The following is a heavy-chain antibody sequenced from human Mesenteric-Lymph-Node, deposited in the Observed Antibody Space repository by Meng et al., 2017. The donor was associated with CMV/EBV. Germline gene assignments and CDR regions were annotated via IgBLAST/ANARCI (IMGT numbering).Heavy chain of an antibody. Sequence: KVSCKGSGDIFTTYWIGWVRQMPGEGLEWMGIIYPIDSIVKYSPSFQGQVTISADKSISTAYLQWSGLQASDTAMYYCARHVAAAGTDYWGQGTLVTVSS. CDR3: ARHVAAAGTDY. V-gene: IGHV5-51*01. CDR2: IYPIDSIV. J-gene: IGHJ4*02. D-gene: IGHD6-13*01. CDR1: GDIFTTYW.